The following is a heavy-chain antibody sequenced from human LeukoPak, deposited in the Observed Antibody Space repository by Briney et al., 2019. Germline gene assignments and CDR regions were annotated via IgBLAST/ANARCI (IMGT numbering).Heavy chain of an antibody. V-gene: IGHV4-39*01. D-gene: IGHD2-15*01. CDR2: VYGDGST. CDR3: TRRAYCSGGTCYSDY. CDR1: GGSISGSSYY. J-gene: IGHJ4*02. Sequence: PSETLSLTCTVSGGSISGSSYYWGWIRQPRGKGLEWIDSVYGDGSTYNNPSRKSRVTISVDTSKNQFSLKLSSVTAADTAVYYCTRRAYCSGGTCYSDYWGQGTLVTVSS.